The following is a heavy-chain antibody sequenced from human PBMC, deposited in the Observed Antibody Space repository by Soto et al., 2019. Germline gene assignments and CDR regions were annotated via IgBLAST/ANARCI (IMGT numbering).Heavy chain of an antibody. D-gene: IGHD1-1*01. J-gene: IGHJ4*02. CDR3: ARDDDFPDNGLDY. CDR1: GFTFSKHG. Sequence: QVQLVESGGGVVQPGRSLRLSCAVSGFTFSKHGMHWVRQAPGKGLEWVAVILADGGRQHYGDSVKGRFTISRDNAKNTLFLQMESLRAEDTAVYYCARDDDFPDNGLDYWGQGILVTVSS. V-gene: IGHV3-33*01. CDR2: ILADGGRQ.